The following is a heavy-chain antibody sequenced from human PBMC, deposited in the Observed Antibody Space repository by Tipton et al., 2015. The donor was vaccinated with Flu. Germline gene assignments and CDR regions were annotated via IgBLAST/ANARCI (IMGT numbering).Heavy chain of an antibody. J-gene: IGHJ4*02. V-gene: IGHV4-39*01. CDR2: IYYSGRA. CDR1: GGSISSSSYN. CDR3: ARLSYYDVDLKNFYFDY. Sequence: TLSLTCTDSGGSISSSSYNWGWIRQPPGKGLEWIGSIYYSGRAYYSPSLKSRVTMSVDTSKNQFSLKLNSASAADTAVYYCARLSYYDVDLKNFYFDYWGQGALVTVSS. D-gene: IGHD3-10*02.